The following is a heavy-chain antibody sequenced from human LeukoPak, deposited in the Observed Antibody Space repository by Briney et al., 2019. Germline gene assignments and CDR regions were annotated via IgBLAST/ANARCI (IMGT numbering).Heavy chain of an antibody. CDR1: GFTFSSYS. D-gene: IGHD3-9*01. J-gene: IGHJ4*02. CDR2: ISSSSNYI. Sequence: GGSLRLSCAASGFTFSSYSMNWVRQAPGKGLEWVSFISSSSNYIYYADSVKGRFTISRDNAKNPLYLQMNSLRAEDTAMYYCARTYYDILTGYNPYFDYWGQGILVTVSS. CDR3: ARTYYDILTGYNPYFDY. V-gene: IGHV3-21*01.